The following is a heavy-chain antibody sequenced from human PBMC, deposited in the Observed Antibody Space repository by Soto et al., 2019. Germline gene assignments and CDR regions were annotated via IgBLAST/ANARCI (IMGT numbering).Heavy chain of an antibody. CDR2: INTNGGRM. CDR1: GFTFSTYS. J-gene: IGHJ4*02. Sequence: EVQLVESGGGLVQPGESLRLSCAASGFTFSTYSMNWVRQAPGKGLEWLSYINTNGGRMFFADSVRGRFTISRDNAKNLLYLQLNSLRDDDTAVYYCTREGASGSYSPDWGQGTLVTVSS. V-gene: IGHV3-48*02. D-gene: IGHD1-26*01. CDR3: TREGASGSYSPD.